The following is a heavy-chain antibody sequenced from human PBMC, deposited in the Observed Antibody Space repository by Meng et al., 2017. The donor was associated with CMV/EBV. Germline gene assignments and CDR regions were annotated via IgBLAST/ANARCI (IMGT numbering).Heavy chain of an antibody. CDR3: ARKYSSSSRWFDP. V-gene: IGHV3-30*02. CDR2: IRFDGSSE. J-gene: IGHJ5*02. CDR1: GVTFSSYD. D-gene: IGHD4-11*01. Sequence: GESLKISCVVSGVTFSSYDMFWVRQAPGKGLEWVAFIRFDGSSEYYADSVKGRFTISRDDYEDTLYLRMNSLRSEDTAMYYCARKYSSSSRWFDPWGQGTQVTVSS.